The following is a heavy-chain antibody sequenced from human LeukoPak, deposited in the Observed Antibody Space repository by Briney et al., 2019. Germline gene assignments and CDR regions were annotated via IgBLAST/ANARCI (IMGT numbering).Heavy chain of an antibody. CDR1: GFTFGDYA. V-gene: IGHV3-9*01. CDR2: IGYNSGSI. D-gene: IGHD1-20*01. CDR3: AKELSVTGMSPPDY. Sequence: GRSLRLSCAASGFTFGDYAMHWVRQAPGKGLEWVSGIGYNSGSIGYAVSVRGRFTISRDNARNSLYLQMNSLRAEDTALYYCAKELSVTGMSPPDYWGQGTLLTVSS. J-gene: IGHJ4*02.